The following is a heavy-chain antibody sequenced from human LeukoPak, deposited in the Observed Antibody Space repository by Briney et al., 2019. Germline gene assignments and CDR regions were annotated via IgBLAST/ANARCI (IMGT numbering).Heavy chain of an antibody. Sequence: SQTLSLTCTVSGGSISSGGYYWGWIRQHPGKGLEWIGYIYYSGNTYYNPTLKSRVTISVDTSKNQFSLKLSSVTAADTAVYYCARLDRHYYGSGSYYTSGPDPYYFDYWGQGTLVTVSS. CDR1: GGSISSGGYY. CDR3: ARLDRHYYGSGSYYTSGPDPYYFDY. V-gene: IGHV4-31*03. J-gene: IGHJ4*02. D-gene: IGHD3-10*01. CDR2: IYYSGNT.